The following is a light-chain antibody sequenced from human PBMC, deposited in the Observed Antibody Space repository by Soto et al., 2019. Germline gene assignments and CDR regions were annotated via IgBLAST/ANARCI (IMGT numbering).Light chain of an antibody. V-gene: IGKV3-15*01. Sequence: EIVMTQSPATLSVSPGETATLSCRASQSVSSNLAWYQQKPGQAPRLLIYGASTRATGIPGRFSGSGSGTEFPLTIIRLQSEDFAVYYCQQYNDWPPLTFGQGTRLEIK. CDR3: QQYNDWPPLT. CDR1: QSVSSN. J-gene: IGKJ5*01. CDR2: GAS.